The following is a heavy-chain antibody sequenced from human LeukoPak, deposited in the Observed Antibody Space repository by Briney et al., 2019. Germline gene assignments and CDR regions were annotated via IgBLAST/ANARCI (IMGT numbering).Heavy chain of an antibody. D-gene: IGHD5-18*01. CDR2: INPNSGGT. V-gene: IGHV1-2*02. J-gene: IGHJ4*02. CDR1: GYTFTGYY. Sequence: ASVKVSCKASGYTFTGYYMHWVRQAPGQGLEWMGWINPNSGGTNYAQKFRGRVTMTRDTSISTAYMELSRLRSDDTAVYYCARDREGIQLFIFDYWGQGTLVTVSS. CDR3: ARDREGIQLFIFDY.